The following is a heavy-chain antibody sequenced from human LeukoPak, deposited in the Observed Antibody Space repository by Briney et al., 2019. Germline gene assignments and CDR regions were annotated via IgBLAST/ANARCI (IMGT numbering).Heavy chain of an antibody. CDR3: AKAAGWLLHY. CDR2: IGGSGGST. D-gene: IGHD3-22*01. Sequence: PGGSLRLSCAASGFTFSSYVMNWVRQAPGKGLEWVPLIGGSGGSTYYADSVKGRFTISRDNSKNTLYLQMNSLRAEDTAVYYCAKAAGWLLHYWGQGTLVTVSS. J-gene: IGHJ4*02. CDR1: GFTFSSYV. V-gene: IGHV3-23*01.